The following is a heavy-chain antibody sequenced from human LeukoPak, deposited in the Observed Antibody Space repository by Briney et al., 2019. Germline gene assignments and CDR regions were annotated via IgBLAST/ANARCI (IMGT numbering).Heavy chain of an antibody. J-gene: IGHJ4*02. V-gene: IGHV3-7*01. CDR2: TKGDETEQ. CDR1: GFTFSSYW. D-gene: IGHD6-19*01. Sequence: GGSLRLSCTTTGFTFSSYWMSCVRQAPGKGLEWVANTKGDETEQYSLDSVRGRFTISRDYAKNSMSLQMNSLRAEDTAVYYCVRDDRSRWHFDYWGQGVLVTVSS. CDR3: VRDDRSRWHFDY.